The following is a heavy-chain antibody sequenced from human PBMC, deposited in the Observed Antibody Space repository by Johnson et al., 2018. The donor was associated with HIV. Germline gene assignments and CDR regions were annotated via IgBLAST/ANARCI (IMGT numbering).Heavy chain of an antibody. Sequence: QMLLVESGGGVVQPGRSLRLSCAASGFTFSSYGMHWVRQAPGKGLEWVAVIWYDGSNKYYVDSVKGRFTISRDNAKNSLYLQMNSLRAEDTAVYYCARAYDSSGYYYGGDAFDIWGQGTMVTVSS. J-gene: IGHJ3*02. CDR1: GFTFSSYG. D-gene: IGHD3-22*01. CDR2: IWYDGSNK. V-gene: IGHV3-33*01. CDR3: ARAYDSSGYYYGGDAFDI.